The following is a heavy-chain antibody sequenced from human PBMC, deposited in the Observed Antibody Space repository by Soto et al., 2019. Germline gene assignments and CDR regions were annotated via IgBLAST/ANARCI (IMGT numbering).Heavy chain of an antibody. CDR2: IYYSRTT. J-gene: IGHJ5*02. Sequence: PSESLSLTCSVCGGCISSCRYYWGWIRQPSGKRLEWIGSIYYSRTTYYQLSLKSPVTISVDTSKNQFDLQLSSGTAADTAVYSCARQDCSSTRCYTKRNGFGACGQGSLVAVSS. D-gene: IGHD2-2*02. CDR1: GGCISSCRYY. V-gene: IGHV4-39*01. CDR3: ARQDCSSTRCYTKRNGFGA.